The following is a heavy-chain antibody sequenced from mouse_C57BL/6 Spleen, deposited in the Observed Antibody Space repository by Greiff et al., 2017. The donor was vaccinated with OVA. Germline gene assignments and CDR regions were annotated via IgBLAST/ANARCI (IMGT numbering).Heavy chain of an antibody. Sequence: DVKLVESGGGLVKPGGSLKLSCAASGFTFSDYGMHWVRQAPEKGLEWVAYISSGSSTIYYADTVKGRFTISRDNAKNTLFLQMTSLRSEDTAMYYCAIYGRYAMDYWGQGTSVTVSS. CDR1: GFTFSDYG. CDR2: ISSGSSTI. CDR3: AIYGRYAMDY. J-gene: IGHJ4*01. D-gene: IGHD1-1*02. V-gene: IGHV5-17*01.